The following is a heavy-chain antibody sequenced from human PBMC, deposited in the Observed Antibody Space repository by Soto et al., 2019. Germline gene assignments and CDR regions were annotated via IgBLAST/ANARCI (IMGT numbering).Heavy chain of an antibody. J-gene: IGHJ4*02. Sequence: ESGPTLVNPTQTLTLTCSFSGFSLSTDGVGIGWIRQPPGKGLEWLALIFLDGDRRHNPTLKSRLTITTDTSKTQVVLTMTNMDPVDTATYFCAHSLRRASCGGGNCYFFDFWGQGTPVTVSS. CDR1: GFSLSTDGVG. CDR3: AHSLRRASCGGGNCYFFDF. D-gene: IGHD2-21*01. V-gene: IGHV2-5*02. CDR2: IFLDGDR.